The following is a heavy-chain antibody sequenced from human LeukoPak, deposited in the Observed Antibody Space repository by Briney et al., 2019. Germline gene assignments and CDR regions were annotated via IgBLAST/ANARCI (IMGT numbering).Heavy chain of an antibody. CDR3: ARSGFGSGISFDL. CDR2: INPHSGGT. Sequence: ASVKVSCKGSGYTFTDYYIHWVRQAPGQGLEWLGWINPHSGGTNYAQKFQARVTMTRDTSISTAYMELSRLRSGDTAVYYCARSGFGSGISFDLWGQGTLVTVSS. D-gene: IGHD3-10*01. J-gene: IGHJ5*02. V-gene: IGHV1-2*02. CDR1: GYTFTDYY.